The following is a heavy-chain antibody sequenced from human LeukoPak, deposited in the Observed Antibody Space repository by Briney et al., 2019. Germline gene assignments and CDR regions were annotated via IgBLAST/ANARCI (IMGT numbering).Heavy chain of an antibody. D-gene: IGHD3-10*01. Sequence: PSETLSLTCTVSGGSISSSSYYWGWIRQPPGKGLEWIGSIYYSGSTYYNPSLKSRVTISVDTSKNQFSLKLSSVTAADTAVYYCARGAYGSGSYFSEFDYWGQGTLVTVSS. J-gene: IGHJ4*02. CDR3: ARGAYGSGSYFSEFDY. CDR2: IYYSGST. CDR1: GGSISSSSYY. V-gene: IGHV4-39*07.